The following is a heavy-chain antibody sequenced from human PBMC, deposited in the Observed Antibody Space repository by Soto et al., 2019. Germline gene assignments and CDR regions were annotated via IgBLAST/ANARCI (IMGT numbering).Heavy chain of an antibody. J-gene: IGHJ4*02. Sequence: SVKVSCKASGYTFTGYYMHWVRQAPGQGLEWMGWINPNSGGTNYAQKFQGWVTMTRDTSISTAYMELSRLRADDTAVYYCAKCHGSGNYFDYWGQGTLVTVSS. D-gene: IGHD3-10*01. V-gene: IGHV1-2*04. CDR2: INPNSGGT. CDR1: GYTFTGYY. CDR3: AKCHGSGNYFDY.